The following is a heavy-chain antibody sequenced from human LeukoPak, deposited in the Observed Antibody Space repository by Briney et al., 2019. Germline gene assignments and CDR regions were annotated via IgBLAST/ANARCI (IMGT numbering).Heavy chain of an antibody. V-gene: IGHV1-18*01. Sequence: ASLKVSCKASGYTFTSYGISWVRQAPGQGLEWMRWISAYNGNTNYAQKLQGRVTMTTDTSTSTAYMELRSLRSDDTAVYYCARVGQLVPLVDYWGQGTLVTVSS. D-gene: IGHD6-6*01. CDR1: GYTFTSYG. J-gene: IGHJ4*02. CDR2: ISAYNGNT. CDR3: ARVGQLVPLVDY.